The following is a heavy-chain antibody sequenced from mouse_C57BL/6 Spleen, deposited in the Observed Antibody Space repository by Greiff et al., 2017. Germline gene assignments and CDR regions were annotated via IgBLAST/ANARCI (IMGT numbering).Heavy chain of an antibody. V-gene: IGHV1-15*01. CDR3: TRGPPPITTVVAGVDY. J-gene: IGHJ2*01. CDR2: IDPETGGT. CDR1: GYTFTDYE. Sequence: QVQLQQSGAELVRPGASVTLSCKASGYTFTDYEMHWVKQTPVHGLEWIGAIDPETGGTAYNQKFKGKAILTADKSSSTAYMELRSLTSKDSAVYYCTRGPPPITTVVAGVDYWGQGTTLTVSS. D-gene: IGHD1-1*01.